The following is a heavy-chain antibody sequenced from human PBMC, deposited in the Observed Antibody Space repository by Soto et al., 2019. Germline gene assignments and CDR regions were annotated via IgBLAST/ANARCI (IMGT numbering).Heavy chain of an antibody. CDR3: ARELYNWNYFDY. J-gene: IGHJ4*02. V-gene: IGHV3-21*01. Sequence: SGGSLRLSCAASGFTFSSYSMNWVRQAPGKGLEWVSSISSSSSYIYYADSVKGRFTISRDNAKNSLYLQMNSLRAEDTAVYYCARELYNWNYFDYWGQGTLVTVSS. CDR2: ISSSSSYI. D-gene: IGHD1-20*01. CDR1: GFTFSSYS.